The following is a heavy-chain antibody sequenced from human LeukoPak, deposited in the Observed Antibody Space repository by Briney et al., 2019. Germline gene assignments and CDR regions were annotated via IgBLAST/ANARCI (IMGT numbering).Heavy chain of an antibody. CDR3: ARSGYCSSTSCYAYGLLNYYYYYGVDV. V-gene: IGHV1-18*01. CDR2: ISAYNGNT. CDR1: GYTFTSYG. D-gene: IGHD2-2*01. J-gene: IGHJ6*02. Sequence: ASVKVSCKASGYTFTSYGISWVRQAPGQGLEWMGWISAYNGNTNYAQKLQGRVTMTTDTSTSTAYMELRSLRSDDTAVYYCARSGYCSSTSCYAYGLLNYYYYYGVDVWGQGTTVTVSS.